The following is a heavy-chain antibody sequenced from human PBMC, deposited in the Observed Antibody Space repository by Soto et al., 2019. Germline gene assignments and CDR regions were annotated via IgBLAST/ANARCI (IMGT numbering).Heavy chain of an antibody. CDR3: ARARFQVLYGKPYFDA. V-gene: IGHV4-31*03. CDR1: GGSITTGGSY. J-gene: IGHJ5*02. CDR2: IYHSGNT. D-gene: IGHD2-2*02. Sequence: SETLSLTCTVSGGSITTGGSYWRWIRQHPGKGLEWIGNIYHSGNTYYNPSLKSRLTISVDTSKNHFSLMVDSVTAADTAVYYCARARFQVLYGKPYFDAWGQGTLVTVSS.